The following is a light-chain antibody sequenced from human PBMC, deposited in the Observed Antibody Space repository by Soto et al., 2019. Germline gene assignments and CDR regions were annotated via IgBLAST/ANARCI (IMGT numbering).Light chain of an antibody. Sequence: QSVLTQPPSASGTPGQRVTISCAGRRSNIGTNSVNWYQQLPGTAPRLLNYGNNERPSGVPGRFSGSKSGTSASLTLSGLQSEDEADYYCATRDDSLNAFVFGTGTKLTVL. V-gene: IGLV1-44*01. CDR1: RSNIGTNS. J-gene: IGLJ1*01. CDR3: ATRDDSLNAFV. CDR2: GNN.